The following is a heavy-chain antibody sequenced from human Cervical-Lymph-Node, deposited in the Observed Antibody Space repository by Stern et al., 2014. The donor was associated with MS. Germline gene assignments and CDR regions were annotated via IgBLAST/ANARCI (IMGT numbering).Heavy chain of an antibody. CDR3: ARGGGTDSPTYDY. CDR1: GASLSGVKW. V-gene: IGHV4-4*02. CDR2: LFQTGNT. Sequence: QVQLQESGPGLVKPSGTLSLTCTASGASLSGVKWRTWVRAPRGKGLEWVGALFQTGNTNYNPTLGSRVIMLVDSSKSQFSLQLTSVTAADTAVYYCARGGGTDSPTYDYWGQGTLVTVS. J-gene: IGHJ4*02. D-gene: IGHD3-16*01.